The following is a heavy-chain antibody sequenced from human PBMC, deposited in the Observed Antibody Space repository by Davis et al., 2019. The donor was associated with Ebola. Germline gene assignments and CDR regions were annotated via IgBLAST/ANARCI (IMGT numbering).Heavy chain of an antibody. J-gene: IGHJ4*02. CDR1: PFTSSSYW. CDR3: TTKGATTVREFDN. Sequence: GGSLRLSCPPPPFTSSSYWMHWARQAPVKGLEWVANIKQVGREKYYVDSVKGRFTISRDNAKNSLYLQMNSLRAEDTAVYYCTTKGATTVREFDNWGQGTLVTVSS. D-gene: IGHD1-26*01. V-gene: IGHV3-7*03. CDR2: IKQVGREK.